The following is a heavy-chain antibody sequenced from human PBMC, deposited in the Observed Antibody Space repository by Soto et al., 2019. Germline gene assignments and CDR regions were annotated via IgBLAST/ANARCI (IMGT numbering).Heavy chain of an antibody. CDR1: GFIFNEYG. D-gene: IGHD2-15*01. V-gene: IGHV3-33*01. CDR2: IWYDGSNK. Sequence: QVQLVESGGGVVQPGRSLRLYCAASGFIFNEYGMHWVRQAPGKLLEWVAVIWYDGSNKYYADSVKGRFTFSRDNTKNTMSLQMNSMRVEDTAVYYCARWGCSGRNCNVNQRSFDVWGQGTLVTFSS. CDR3: ARWGCSGRNCNVNQRSFDV. J-gene: IGHJ4*02.